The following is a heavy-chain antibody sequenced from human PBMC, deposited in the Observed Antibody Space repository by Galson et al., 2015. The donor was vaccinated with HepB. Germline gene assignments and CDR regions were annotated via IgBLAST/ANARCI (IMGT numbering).Heavy chain of an antibody. Sequence: SCAASGFTFSGSAIHWVRQAPGQGLQWMGRMNPNNGGTNYAQKFQGRVTMTSDTSINTAYLELSRLRSDDTAVYYCARGDWNTYYGYTSFDYWGQGTLVTVSS. CDR1: GFTFSGSA. V-gene: IGHV1-2*06. J-gene: IGHJ4*02. CDR3: ARGDWNTYYGYTSFDY. CDR2: MNPNNGGT. D-gene: IGHD1-1*01.